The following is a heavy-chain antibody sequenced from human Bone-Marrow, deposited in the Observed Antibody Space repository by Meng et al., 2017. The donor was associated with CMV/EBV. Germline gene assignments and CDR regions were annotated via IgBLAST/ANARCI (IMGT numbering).Heavy chain of an antibody. CDR2: ISSTGYNT. D-gene: IGHD4-11*01. Sequence: GGSLRLSCAASGFIFNGYTMNWVRQAPGKGLEWISHISSTGYNTYSADSVKGRFTISRDNAKNALYLQMNSLRVEDTAVYYCARNDYPDYWGQGTLVTVSS. CDR1: GFIFNGYT. CDR3: ARNDYPDY. J-gene: IGHJ4*02. V-gene: IGHV3-48*04.